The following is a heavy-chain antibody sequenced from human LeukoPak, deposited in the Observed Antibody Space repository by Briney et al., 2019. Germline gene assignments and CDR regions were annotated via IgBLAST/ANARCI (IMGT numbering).Heavy chain of an antibody. CDR2: ISSSGSTI. J-gene: IGHJ4*02. CDR3: ARDQVNPYGDYDRPL. Sequence: GGSLRLSCAASGFTFSSYEMNWVRQAPGKGLEWVSYISSSGSTIYYADSVKGRFTISRDNAKNSLYLQMNSLRAEDTAVYYCARDQVNPYGDYDRPLWGQGTLVTVSS. V-gene: IGHV3-48*03. CDR1: GFTFSSYE. D-gene: IGHD4-17*01.